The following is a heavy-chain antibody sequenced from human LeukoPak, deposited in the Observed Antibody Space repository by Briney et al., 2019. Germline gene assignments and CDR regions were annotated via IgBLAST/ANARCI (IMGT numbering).Heavy chain of an antibody. CDR3: AKDMAAYYYASGNIDY. CDR1: GFSFDDYA. CDR2: ISWNSGST. D-gene: IGHD3-10*01. J-gene: IGHJ4*02. V-gene: IGHV3-43D*03. Sequence: PGGSLRLSCAASGFSFDDYAMHWVRQAPGKGLEWVSGISWNSGSTYYADSVKGRFTISRDNSKNSLYLQMNSLRAEDTALYYCAKDMAAYYYASGNIDYWGQGTLVTVSS.